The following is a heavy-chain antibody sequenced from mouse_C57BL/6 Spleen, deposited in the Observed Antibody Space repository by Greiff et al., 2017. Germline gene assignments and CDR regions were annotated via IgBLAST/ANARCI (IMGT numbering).Heavy chain of an antibody. Sequence: VQLQQLGAELVKPGASVKLSCKASGYTFTSYWMQWVKQRPGQGLEWIGGIDPAVSYTNYSQKFKGKATLTVDTSSSTAYMQLSSLTSEDSAVLYCSRGNYWGQGTTLTVSS. J-gene: IGHJ2*01. CDR1: GYTFTSYW. CDR2: IDPAVSYT. V-gene: IGHV1-50*01. CDR3: SRGNY.